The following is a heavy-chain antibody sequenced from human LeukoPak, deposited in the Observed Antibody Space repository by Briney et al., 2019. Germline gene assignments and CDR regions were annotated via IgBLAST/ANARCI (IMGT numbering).Heavy chain of an antibody. J-gene: IGHJ5*02. V-gene: IGHV4-30-2*01. Sequence: SETLSLTCAVSGGSISNGGYSWSWIRQPPGKGLEWIGYIYHSGSTYYNPSLKSRVTISVDRSKNQFSLKLSSVTAADTAVYYCARDGRGGPSPWFDPWGQGTLVTVSS. CDR3: ARDGRGGPSPWFDP. CDR2: IYHSGST. D-gene: IGHD3-10*01. CDR1: GGSISNGGYS.